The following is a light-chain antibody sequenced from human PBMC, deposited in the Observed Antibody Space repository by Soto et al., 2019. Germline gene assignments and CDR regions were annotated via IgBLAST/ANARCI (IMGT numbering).Light chain of an antibody. J-gene: IGKJ1*01. V-gene: IGKV1-9*01. Sequence: DIQLTQSPSFLSASVGDRVTITCRASQDISSYLAWYQQRPGKVPRFLTHSASTLQSGVPSRFSATGSGTTFPHKISRLQPEDIETYCCQQLNRFPRTFGPGTKGEV. CDR3: QQLNRFPRT. CDR2: SAS. CDR1: QDISSY.